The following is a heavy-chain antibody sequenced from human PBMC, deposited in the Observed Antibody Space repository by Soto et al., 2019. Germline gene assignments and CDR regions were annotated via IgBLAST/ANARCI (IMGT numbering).Heavy chain of an antibody. CDR1: GFTFSSYA. V-gene: IGHV3-23*01. J-gene: IGHJ6*02. Sequence: GGSLRLSCAASGFTFSSYAMSWVRQAPGKGLEWVSAISGSGGSTYYADSVKGRFTISRDNSKNTLYLQMNSLRAEDTAVYYCAKPDHIVGTPAAWYYYYGTDVWGQGTTVTVSS. D-gene: IGHD1-26*01. CDR2: ISGSGGST. CDR3: AKPDHIVGTPAAWYYYYGTDV.